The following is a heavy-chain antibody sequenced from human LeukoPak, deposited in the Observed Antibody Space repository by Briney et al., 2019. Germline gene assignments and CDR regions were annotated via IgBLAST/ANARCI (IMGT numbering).Heavy chain of an antibody. V-gene: IGHV3-66*01. CDR2: ISSAGTT. D-gene: IGHD5-24*01. J-gene: IGHJ4*02. CDR3: ARVQGPRLRWLPFDY. Sequence: PGGSLRLSCAASGFTVSSSYMSWVRQAPGKGLEWVSIISSAGTTYYADSVKGRFTISRDNSKNTVYLQVNSLRDEDTAVYYCARVQGPRLRWLPFDYWGQGTLVTVSS. CDR1: GFTVSSSY.